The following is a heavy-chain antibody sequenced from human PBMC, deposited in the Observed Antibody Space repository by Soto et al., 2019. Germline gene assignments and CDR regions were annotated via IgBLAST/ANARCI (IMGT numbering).Heavy chain of an antibody. CDR1: GYSFTSYW. Sequence: RGESLKISCKGSGYSFTSYWISWVRQMPGKGLEGMGRIDPSDSYTNYSPSFQGHVTISADKSISTAYLQWSSLKASDTAIYYCARTSMQSRGSSYGHRGTDVCGQETTVTAAS. V-gene: IGHV5-10-1*01. CDR2: IDPSDSYT. CDR3: ARTSMQSRGSSYGHRGTDV. D-gene: IGHD5-18*01. J-gene: IGHJ6*01.